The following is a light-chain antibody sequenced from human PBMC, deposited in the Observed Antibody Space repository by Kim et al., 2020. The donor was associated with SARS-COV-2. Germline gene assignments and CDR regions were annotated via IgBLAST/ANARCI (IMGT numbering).Light chain of an antibody. CDR2: QDS. CDR3: QAWDSSTVV. Sequence: VSPGQTACITCSGDKLGDKYSCWYQQKPGQSPVLVIYQDSKRPSGIPERFSGSNSGNTATLTISGTQAMDEADYYCQAWDSSTVVFGGGTQLTVL. V-gene: IGLV3-1*01. J-gene: IGLJ2*01. CDR1: KLGDKY.